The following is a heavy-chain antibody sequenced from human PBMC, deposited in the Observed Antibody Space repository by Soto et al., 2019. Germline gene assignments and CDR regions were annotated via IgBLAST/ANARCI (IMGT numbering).Heavy chain of an antibody. CDR3: ARGSILAAFGRSDY. CDR2: MNPNTGNS. Sequence: ASVKVSCKASGYTFTSYDIYWVRQATGQGLEWMGWMNPNTGNSAYAQKFQGRVTMTRNTSISTAYMELSSLRSEDTAVYYCARGSILAAFGRSDYWGQGTLVTVSS. V-gene: IGHV1-8*01. D-gene: IGHD1-26*01. CDR1: GYTFTSYD. J-gene: IGHJ4*02.